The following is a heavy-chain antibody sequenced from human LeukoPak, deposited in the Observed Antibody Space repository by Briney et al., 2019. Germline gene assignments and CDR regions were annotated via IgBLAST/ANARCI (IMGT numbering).Heavy chain of an antibody. D-gene: IGHD5/OR15-5a*01. CDR3: ARFVRGYSVYEPFDY. Sequence: PSQTLSLTCTVSGGSISSGDYFWSWIRQPPGKGLEWIGYIYYSGSTYYNPSLKSRVTISVDTSKNQFSLKLSSVTAADTAVYYCARFVRGYSVYEPFDYWGQGTLVTVSS. CDR1: GGSISSGDYF. V-gene: IGHV4-30-4*01. CDR2: IYYSGST. J-gene: IGHJ4*02.